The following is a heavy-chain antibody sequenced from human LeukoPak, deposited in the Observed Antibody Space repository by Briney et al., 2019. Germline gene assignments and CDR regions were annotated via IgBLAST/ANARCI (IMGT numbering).Heavy chain of an antibody. V-gene: IGHV1-18*01. CDR3: ARDYYGSGSYSDAFDI. Sequence: ASVKVSCKASGYTFTSYGISWVRQAPGQGLEWIGWISAYNGNTNYAQKLQGRVTMTTDTSTSTAYMELRSLRSDDTAVYYCARDYYGSGSYSDAFDIWGQGTMVTVSS. D-gene: IGHD3-10*01. J-gene: IGHJ3*02. CDR1: GYTFTSYG. CDR2: ISAYNGNT.